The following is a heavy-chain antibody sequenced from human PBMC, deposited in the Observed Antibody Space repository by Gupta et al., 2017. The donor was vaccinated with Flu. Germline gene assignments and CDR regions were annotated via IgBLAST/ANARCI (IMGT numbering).Heavy chain of an antibody. CDR1: GFSFDDYA. CDR3: ARRGVSASYPFDS. Sequence: EVQLVESGGGVARPGEYLRLSWAALGFSFDDYAMGWVRQGPGKGLEGVSGIYWNSGSLAYAASVKGRFNISRDNAKKSLYLQMNSLRAEDTAFYHCARRGVSASYPFDSWGHGTLVTVSS. D-gene: IGHD3-3*01. V-gene: IGHV3-20*01. CDR2: IYWNSGSL. J-gene: IGHJ4*01.